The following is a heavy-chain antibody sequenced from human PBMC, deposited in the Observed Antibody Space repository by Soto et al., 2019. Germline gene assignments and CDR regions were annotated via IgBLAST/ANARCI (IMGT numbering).Heavy chain of an antibody. Sequence: ASVKVSCKTSGYTFARYYMHWVRQAPDQGLEWMGIINPSGGSTSYAQKFQGRLTMTKDTSTSTVYMELSSLTSEDTAMYYCARDFVEVPSAPYYFDYWGQGSLVTVSS. CDR3: ARDFVEVPSAPYYFDY. CDR1: GYTFARYY. D-gene: IGHD2-2*01. J-gene: IGHJ4*02. V-gene: IGHV1-46*01. CDR2: INPSGGST.